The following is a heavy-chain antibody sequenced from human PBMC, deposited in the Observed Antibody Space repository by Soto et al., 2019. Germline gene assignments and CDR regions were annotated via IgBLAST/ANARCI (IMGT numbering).Heavy chain of an antibody. Sequence: SETLSLTCTVSGGSISSYYWGWIRRPPGKGLEWIGSIYYSGSTYYNPSLKSRVTISVDTSKNQFSLKLSSVTAADTAVYYCARRWGYSCDYWGQGTLVTVS. V-gene: IGHV4-39*01. CDR2: IYYSGST. J-gene: IGHJ4*02. D-gene: IGHD7-27*01. CDR1: GGSISSYY. CDR3: ARRWGYSCDY.